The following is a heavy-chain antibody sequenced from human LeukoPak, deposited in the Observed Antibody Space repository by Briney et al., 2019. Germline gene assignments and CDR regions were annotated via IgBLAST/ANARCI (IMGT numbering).Heavy chain of an antibody. CDR2: IYYSGNT. V-gene: IGHV4-39*01. Sequence: SETLSLTCTVSGGSISSGSYYWGWIRQPPGKGLEWIGTIYYSGNTYYNPSLKSRVTMSVDTSKNQFSLKLSSVSAADTAVYYCARLYSASSHYDFWSGHKGPFDYWGQGTLVTVSS. CDR3: ARLYSASSHYDFWSGHKGPFDY. CDR1: GGSISSGSYY. J-gene: IGHJ4*02. D-gene: IGHD3-3*01.